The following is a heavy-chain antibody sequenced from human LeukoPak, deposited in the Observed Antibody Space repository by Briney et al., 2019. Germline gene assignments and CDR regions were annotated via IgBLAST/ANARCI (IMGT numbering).Heavy chain of an antibody. CDR1: GYTFTGYY. V-gene: IGHV1-2*02. D-gene: IGHD3-10*01. CDR2: INPNSGGT. CDR3: ARDRRTYYYGSGSYYYFDY. Sequence: ASVKVSCKVSGYTFTGYYMHWVRQAPGEGLEWMGWINPNSGGTNYAQKFQGRVTMTRDTSISTAYMELSRLRSDDTAVYYCARDRRTYYYGSGSYYYFDYWGQGTLVTVSS. J-gene: IGHJ4*02.